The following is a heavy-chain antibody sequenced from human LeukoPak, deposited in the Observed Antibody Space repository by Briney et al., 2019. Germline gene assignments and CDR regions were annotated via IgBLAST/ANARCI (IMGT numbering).Heavy chain of an antibody. CDR1: GGSFTNYY. CDR2: INHSGST. J-gene: IGHJ3*02. D-gene: IGHD6-13*01. V-gene: IGHV4-34*01. CDR3: ARSIAAAGFILAFDI. Sequence: SETLSLTCAVYGGSFTNYYWTWIRQSPGKGLEWIGEINHSGSTNYNPSLKSRVTISIDTSKNQFSLKLSSVTAADTAVYYCARSIAAAGFILAFDIWGQGTMVTVSS.